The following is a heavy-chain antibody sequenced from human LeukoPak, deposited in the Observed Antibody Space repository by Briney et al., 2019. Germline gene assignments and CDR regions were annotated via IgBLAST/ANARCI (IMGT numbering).Heavy chain of an antibody. V-gene: IGHV4-59*11. CDR3: ARQGHYYGSGSADY. Sequence: SETLSLTCTVSGASIRSHYWSWIRQPPGKGLEWIGYIYGSGSTDYNPSLKSRVTISIDTSKNQLYLKVTSVTAADTAVYYCARQGHYYGSGSADYWGQGTLVTVSS. CDR2: IYGSGST. CDR1: GASIRSHY. D-gene: IGHD3-10*01. J-gene: IGHJ4*02.